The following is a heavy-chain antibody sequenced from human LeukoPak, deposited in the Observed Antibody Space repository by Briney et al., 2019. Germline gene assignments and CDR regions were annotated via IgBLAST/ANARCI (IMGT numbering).Heavy chain of an antibody. CDR1: GGSISSYY. CDR2: IYYSGST. D-gene: IGHD6-19*01. CDR3: ARGSSGWYRVYYYYMDV. J-gene: IGHJ6*03. V-gene: IGHV4-59*01. Sequence: SEALSLTCTVSGGSISSYYWSWIRQPPGKGLEWIGYIYYSGSTNYNPSLKSRVTISVDTSKNQFSLKLSSVTAADTAMYYCARGSSGWYRVYYYYMDVWGKGTTVTVSS.